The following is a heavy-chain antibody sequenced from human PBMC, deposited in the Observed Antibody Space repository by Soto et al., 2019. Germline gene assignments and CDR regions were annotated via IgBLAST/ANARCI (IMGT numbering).Heavy chain of an antibody. CDR3: AKDIVGYDSSGYYDY. V-gene: IGHV3-30*18. D-gene: IGHD3-22*01. CDR1: GFTFCSYG. Sequence: PGGSLRLSCAASGFTFCSYGMHWVRQAPGKGLEWVAVISYDGSNKYYADSVKGRFTISRDNSKNTLYLQMNSLRAEDTAVYYCAKDIVGYDSSGYYDYWGQGTLVTVSS. CDR2: ISYDGSNK. J-gene: IGHJ4*02.